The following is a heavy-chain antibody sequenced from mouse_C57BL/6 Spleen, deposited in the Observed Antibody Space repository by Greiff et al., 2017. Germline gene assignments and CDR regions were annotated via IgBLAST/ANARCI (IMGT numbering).Heavy chain of an antibody. CDR1: GYTFTDYN. J-gene: IGHJ3*01. D-gene: IGHD1-1*01. CDR3: ARGYYGSRGFAY. CDR2: INPNNGGT. Sequence: EVQRVESGPELVKPGASVKIPCKASGYTFTDYNMDWVKQSHGKSLEWIGDINPNNGGTIYNQKFKGKATLTVDKSSSTAYMELRSLTSEDTAVYYCARGYYGSRGFAYWGQGTLVTVSA. V-gene: IGHV1-18*01.